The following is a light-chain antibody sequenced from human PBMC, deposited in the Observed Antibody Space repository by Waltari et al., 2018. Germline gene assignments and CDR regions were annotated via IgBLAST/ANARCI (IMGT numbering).Light chain of an antibody. CDR2: ENN. V-gene: IGLV1-51*02. J-gene: IGLJ2*01. CDR1: SPNIGNTY. Sequence: QSVLTQPPSVSAAPGQKVTISCSGSSPNIGNTYVSWYQQFPGTAPKRLIYENNKRPLGIPDRFFGSKSGTSATLDIHGLQTGDEADYYCGTWDSSLSVGVLGGGTKVTVL. CDR3: GTWDSSLSVGV.